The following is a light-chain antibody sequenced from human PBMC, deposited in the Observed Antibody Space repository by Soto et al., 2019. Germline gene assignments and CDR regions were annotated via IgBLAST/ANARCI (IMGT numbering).Light chain of an antibody. CDR1: QSISDW. CDR3: QQHNGSFLT. J-gene: IGKJ4*01. V-gene: IGKV1-5*03. Sequence: DIQMTQSPSTLSASVGDRVTITCRASQSISDWLAWYQQKPGKAPKLLIYKASSLESEVPSRFSGSGSGTEFTLTISSLQPDDFATYYCQQHNGSFLTFGGGTKVEIK. CDR2: KAS.